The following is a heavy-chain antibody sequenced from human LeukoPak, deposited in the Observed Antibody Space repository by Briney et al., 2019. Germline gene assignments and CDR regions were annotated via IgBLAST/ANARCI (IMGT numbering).Heavy chain of an antibody. Sequence: PGGSLRLSCAASGFTVSSNYMSWVRQAPGKGLEWVSAISGSGDTTYYAASVKGRFTISRDNSKNTLYLQMNILRAEDTAVYYCARDANYYDSSGYYPWGQGTLVTVSS. CDR3: ARDANYYDSSGYYP. V-gene: IGHV3-23*01. J-gene: IGHJ5*02. CDR2: ISGSGDTT. D-gene: IGHD3-22*01. CDR1: GFTVSSNY.